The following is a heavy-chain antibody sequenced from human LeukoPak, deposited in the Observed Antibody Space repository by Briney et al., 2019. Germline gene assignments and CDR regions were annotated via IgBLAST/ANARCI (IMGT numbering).Heavy chain of an antibody. D-gene: IGHD3-3*01. CDR1: GFTFSSYT. CDR2: ISYDGSNK. Sequence: PGGSLRLSCAASGFTFSSYTIHWVRQAPGKGLEWVAVISYDGSNKYYADSVKGRFTISRDNAKNSLYLQMNSLRAEDTAVYYCARDGITIFGGPGYFDYWGQGTLVTVSS. J-gene: IGHJ4*02. V-gene: IGHV3-30-3*01. CDR3: ARDGITIFGGPGYFDY.